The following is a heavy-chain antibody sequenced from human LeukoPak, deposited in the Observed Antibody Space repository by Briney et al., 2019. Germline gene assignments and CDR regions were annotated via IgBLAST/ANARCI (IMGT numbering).Heavy chain of an antibody. CDR3: ARVANAGYDYGHFDC. Sequence: ASVNVSCKASGGTFSNYAISWVRQAPGQGLEWMGGIIPIFGTANYAQRFQDRVTITADESTSTAYMEIKSLRSEDTAVYYCARVANAGYDYGHFDCWGQGTLVTVSS. D-gene: IGHD5-12*01. J-gene: IGHJ4*02. CDR2: IIPIFGTA. V-gene: IGHV1-69*13. CDR1: GGTFSNYA.